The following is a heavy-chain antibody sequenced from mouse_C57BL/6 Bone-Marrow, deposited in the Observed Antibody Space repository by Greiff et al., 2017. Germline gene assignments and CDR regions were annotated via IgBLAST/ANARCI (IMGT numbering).Heavy chain of an antibody. CDR1: GYAFSSSW. CDR3: ARWLLGSMDY. Sequence: QVQLQQSGPELVKPGASVKISCKASGYAFSSSWMNWVKQRPGKGLEWIGRIYPGDGDTNYNGKFKGKATLTADKSSSTAYMQLSSLTSADSAVYFCARWLLGSMDYWGQGTSVTVSS. D-gene: IGHD2-3*01. CDR2: IYPGDGDT. J-gene: IGHJ4*01. V-gene: IGHV1-82*01.